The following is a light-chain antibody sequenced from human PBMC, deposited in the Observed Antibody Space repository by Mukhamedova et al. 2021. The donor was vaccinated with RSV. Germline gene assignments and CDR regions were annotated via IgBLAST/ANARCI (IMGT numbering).Light chain of an antibody. V-gene: IGKV1-39*01. Sequence: WYQRRVHGKAPNLLIYAASSLQSGVPSRFSGSGSGTDFTLTISSLQPEDFATYYCQQSYSSFITFGGGTKVEIK. J-gene: IGKJ4*01. CDR3: QQSYSSFIT. CDR2: AAS.